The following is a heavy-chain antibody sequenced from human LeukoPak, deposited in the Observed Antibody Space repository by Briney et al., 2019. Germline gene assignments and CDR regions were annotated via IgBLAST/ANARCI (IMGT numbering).Heavy chain of an antibody. J-gene: IGHJ4*02. Sequence: SETLSLTCAVSGGPISSSNWRSWVRQPPGKGLEWIGEIYHSGSNNYNPSLKSRVTISVDKSKNQFSLKLSSVTAADTAVYYCARVPVWFGELFPPPVFFDYWGQGTLVTVSS. CDR1: GGPISSSNW. CDR3: ARVPVWFGELFPPPVFFDY. V-gene: IGHV4-4*02. CDR2: IYHSGSN. D-gene: IGHD3-10*01.